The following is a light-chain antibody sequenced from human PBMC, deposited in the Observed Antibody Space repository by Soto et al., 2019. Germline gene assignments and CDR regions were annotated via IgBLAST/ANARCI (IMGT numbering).Light chain of an antibody. CDR2: DLS. V-gene: IGLV2-14*01. Sequence: QSVLTQPASVSGSPGQSITISCTGTRSDVGGYNYVSWYQQHPGKAPKLIIYDLSNRPSGVSNRFSVSKSGNTDSLTISGLQAEDVADYYCSSYSSTFTWVFGGGTKLTVL. CDR3: SSYSSTFTWV. J-gene: IGLJ3*02. CDR1: RSDVGGYNY.